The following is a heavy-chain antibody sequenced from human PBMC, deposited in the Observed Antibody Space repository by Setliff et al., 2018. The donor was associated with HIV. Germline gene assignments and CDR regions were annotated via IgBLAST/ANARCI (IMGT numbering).Heavy chain of an antibody. D-gene: IGHD3-10*01. J-gene: IGHJ3*01. V-gene: IGHV4-4*08. CDR1: GGSIGGYY. CDR2: IYSGGST. CDR3: ARVRSYGSAYDAFDV. Sequence: SETLSLTCTRRVSGGSIGGYYWSWIRQPPGTGLEWLGCIYSGGSTNYNPSLESRVTISLDTSKNQFSLRLTSVTAADTAVYYCARVRSYGSAYDAFDVWGPGTMVTVSS.